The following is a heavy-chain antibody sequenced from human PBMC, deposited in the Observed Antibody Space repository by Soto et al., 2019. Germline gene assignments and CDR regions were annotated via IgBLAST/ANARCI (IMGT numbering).Heavy chain of an antibody. Sequence: QVQLVQSGGEVKKPGTSVKVSCKASGYTFAIYDINWVRQATGQGLEWMGWMNPHSGNTGYAQRLQGRVSMTSNTSTTTAYMELTSLRSEDTAVYFCARGWELPAATFDYWGQGTLVTVSS. D-gene: IGHD2-2*01. V-gene: IGHV1-8*01. J-gene: IGHJ4*02. CDR3: ARGWELPAATFDY. CDR2: MNPHSGNT. CDR1: GYTFAIYD.